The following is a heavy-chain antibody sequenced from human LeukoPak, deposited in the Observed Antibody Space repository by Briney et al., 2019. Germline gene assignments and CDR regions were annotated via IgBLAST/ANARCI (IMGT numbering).Heavy chain of an antibody. CDR3: ASTQIVVVINDAFDI. CDR1: GGSISSSSYY. Sequence: SETLSLTCTVSGGSISSSSYYWGWIRQPPGKGLEWIGSIYYSGSTYYNPSLKSRVTISVDTSKNQFSLKLSSVTAADTAVYYCASTQIVVVINDAFDIWGQGTMVTVSS. D-gene: IGHD3-22*01. J-gene: IGHJ3*02. CDR2: IYYSGST. V-gene: IGHV4-39*01.